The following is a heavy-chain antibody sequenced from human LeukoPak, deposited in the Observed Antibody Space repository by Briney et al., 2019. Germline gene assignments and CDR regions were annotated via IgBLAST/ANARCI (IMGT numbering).Heavy chain of an antibody. CDR1: GGSISSSSYY. D-gene: IGHD2-15*01. Sequence: SETLSLTCTVSGGSISSSSYYWGWIRQPPGTVLEWFGRIYYSGSTYYNPSLKRRVTISVDTSKNQFSLKLSSVTAADTAVYYCARIDCSGGSCYGAFDIWGQGTMVTVSS. J-gene: IGHJ3*02. CDR3: ARIDCSGGSCYGAFDI. CDR2: IYYSGST. V-gene: IGHV4-39*01.